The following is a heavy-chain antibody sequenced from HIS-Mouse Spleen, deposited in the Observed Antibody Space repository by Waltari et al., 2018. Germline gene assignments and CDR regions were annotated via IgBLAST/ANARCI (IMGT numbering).Heavy chain of an antibody. CDR1: GGSISSSSYY. V-gene: IGHV4-39*01. CDR2: IYYGGRT. CDR3: ARRRGWFDY. Sequence: QLQLQESGPGLVKPSETLSLTCTVSGGSISSSSYYWGWIRQPPGKGLEWIGSIYYGGRTYYTPSLKSRVTISVDTSKNQFSLKLSSVTAADTAVYYCARRRGWFDYWGQGTLVTVSS. D-gene: IGHD6-19*01. J-gene: IGHJ4*02.